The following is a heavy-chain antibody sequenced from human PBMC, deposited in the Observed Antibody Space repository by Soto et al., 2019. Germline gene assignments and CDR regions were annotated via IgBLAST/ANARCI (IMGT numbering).Heavy chain of an antibody. J-gene: IGHJ4*02. CDR2: ISWNSGSI. D-gene: IGHD6-19*01. Sequence: EVQLVESGGGLVQPGRSLRLSCAASGFTFDDYAMHWVRQAPGKGLARVSGISWNSGSIGYADSVKGLFTITRDNAKNSLYLQMNSLRAEDTALYYCAKDSVYSSGWFDYWGQGTLVTVSS. CDR1: GFTFDDYA. V-gene: IGHV3-9*01. CDR3: AKDSVYSSGWFDY.